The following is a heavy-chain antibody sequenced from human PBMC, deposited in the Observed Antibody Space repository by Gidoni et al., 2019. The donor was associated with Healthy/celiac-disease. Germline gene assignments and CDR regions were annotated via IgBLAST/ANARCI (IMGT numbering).Heavy chain of an antibody. CDR2: ISSSGSTI. V-gene: IGHV3-11*01. CDR1: GFTFSDYY. J-gene: IGHJ6*02. Sequence: QVQMVESGGGLVKPGGSLRLSCAASGFTFSDYYMSWIRQAPGKGLEWVSYISSSGSTIYYADSVKGRFTISRDNAKNSLYLQMNSLRAEDTAVYYCARDMRDGTESRYYYYYGMDVWGQGTTVTVSS. CDR3: ARDMRDGTESRYYYYYGMDV. D-gene: IGHD2-21*02.